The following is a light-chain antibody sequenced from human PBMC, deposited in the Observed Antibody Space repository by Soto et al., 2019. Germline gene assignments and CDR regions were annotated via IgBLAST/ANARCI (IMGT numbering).Light chain of an antibody. V-gene: IGKV3-20*01. J-gene: IGKJ1*01. CDR2: GAS. CDR3: QQYSDSPRT. Sequence: EIVLTQSPGTLSLSPGERATLSFRASQSVSSSYLAWYQQKPGQAPRLLIYGASSRATGIPDRFSGSGSGTDFTLTINRLEPEDFAVYYCQQYSDSPRTFGQGTKVDIK. CDR1: QSVSSSY.